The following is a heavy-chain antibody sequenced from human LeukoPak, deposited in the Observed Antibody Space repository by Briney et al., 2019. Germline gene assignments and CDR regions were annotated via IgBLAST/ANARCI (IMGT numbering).Heavy chain of an antibody. CDR2: ISYDGSNK. Sequence: PGGSLRPSCAASGFTFSSYAMHWVRQAPGKGLEWVAVISYDGSNKYYADSVKGRFTISRDNSKNTLYLQMNSLRAEDTAVYYCARSLEQQLVGWGQGTLVTVSS. CDR1: GFTFSSYA. V-gene: IGHV3-30*14. D-gene: IGHD6-13*01. J-gene: IGHJ4*02. CDR3: ARSLEQQLVG.